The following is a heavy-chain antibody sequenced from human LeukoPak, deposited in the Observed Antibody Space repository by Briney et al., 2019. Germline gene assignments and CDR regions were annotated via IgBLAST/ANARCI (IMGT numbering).Heavy chain of an antibody. J-gene: IGHJ6*02. V-gene: IGHV3-21*01. CDR2: ISSSSSYM. CDR3: ARDGYYGMDV. CDR1: GFTFSSYS. Sequence: GVSLRLSCAASGFTFSSYSMNWVRQAPGKGLEWVSSISSSSSYMYYADSVKGRFTISRDNAKNSLYLQMNSLRAEDTAVYYCARDGYYGMDVWGQGTTVTVSS.